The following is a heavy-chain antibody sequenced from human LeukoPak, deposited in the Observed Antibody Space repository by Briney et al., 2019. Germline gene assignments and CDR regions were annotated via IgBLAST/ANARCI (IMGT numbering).Heavy chain of an antibody. CDR3: AKFGSSSGFDNWFDP. Sequence: PGGSLSRSCAASGFTFSSYAMSWVRQAPGKGLEWVSAISGSGGSTYYADSVKGRFTISRDNSKNTLYLQMNSLRAEDTAVYYCAKFGSSSGFDNWFDPWGQGTLVTVSS. D-gene: IGHD6-6*01. J-gene: IGHJ5*02. CDR1: GFTFSSYA. V-gene: IGHV3-23*01. CDR2: ISGSGGST.